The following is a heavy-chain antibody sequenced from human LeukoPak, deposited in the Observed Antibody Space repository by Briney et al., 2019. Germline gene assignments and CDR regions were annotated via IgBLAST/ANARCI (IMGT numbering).Heavy chain of an antibody. J-gene: IGHJ4*02. Sequence: SETLSLTCTVSGYSISSGYYWGWIRQPPGKGLEWIGEINHSGSTNYNPSLKSRVTISVDTSKNQFSLKLSSVTAADTAVYYCAREWTRYSYGYRDYWGQGTLVTVSS. D-gene: IGHD5-18*01. CDR2: INHSGST. V-gene: IGHV4-38-2*02. CDR1: GYSISSGYY. CDR3: AREWTRYSYGYRDY.